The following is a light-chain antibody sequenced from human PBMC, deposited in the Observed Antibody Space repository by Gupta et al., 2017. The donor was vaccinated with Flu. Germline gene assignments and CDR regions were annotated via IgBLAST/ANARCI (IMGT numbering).Light chain of an antibody. CDR3: QQYNNWPRT. CDR1: QSVSSN. Sequence: EIVMTQSPATLSVSPGERATLPCRASQSVSSNFAWYQQKPGQAPRLLIYGASTRATGIPARFSGSGSGTEFTLTISGLQSEDFAVYYCQQYNNWPRTFGQGTKVEIK. J-gene: IGKJ1*01. V-gene: IGKV3-15*01. CDR2: GAS.